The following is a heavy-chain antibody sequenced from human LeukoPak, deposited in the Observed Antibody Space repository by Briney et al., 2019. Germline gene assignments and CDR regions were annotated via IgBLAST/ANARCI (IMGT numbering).Heavy chain of an antibody. D-gene: IGHD3-10*01. CDR1: GFTFSSYA. V-gene: IGHV3-23*01. J-gene: IGHJ6*02. CDR2: ISGSGGST. CDR3: ANFPVRGVIIGGDYGMDV. Sequence: GGSLRLSCAASGFTFSSYAMSWVRQAPGKGLEWVSAISGSGGSTYYADSVKGRFTISRDNSKNTLYLQMNSLRAEDTAVYYCANFPVRGVIIGGDYGMDVWGQGTTVTVSS.